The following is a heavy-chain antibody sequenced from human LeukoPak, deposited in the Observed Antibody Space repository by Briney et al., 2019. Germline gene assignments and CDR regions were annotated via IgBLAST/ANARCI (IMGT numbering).Heavy chain of an antibody. V-gene: IGHV4-30-2*01. CDR2: IYHSGST. Sequence: PSETLSLTCAVSGGSISSGGYSWSWIRQPPGKGLEWIGYIYHSGSTYYNPSLKSRVTISVDRSKNQFSLKLSSVTAADTAVYYCARQGDHYYGSGSYYNPVTWFDPWGQGTLVTVSS. D-gene: IGHD3-10*01. J-gene: IGHJ5*02. CDR1: GGSISSGGYS. CDR3: ARQGDHYYGSGSYYNPVTWFDP.